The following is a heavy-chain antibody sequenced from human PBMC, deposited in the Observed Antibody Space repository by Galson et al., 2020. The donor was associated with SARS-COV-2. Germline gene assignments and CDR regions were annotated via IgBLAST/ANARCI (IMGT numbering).Heavy chain of an antibody. Sequence: GESLKIYCAASGFTFSSYGMHWVRQAPGKGLEWVAVISYDGSNKYYADSVKGRFTISRDNSKNTLYLQMNSLRAEDTAVYYCAKDGHYYGSGSYYEYQYYFDYWGQGTLVTVSS. V-gene: IGHV3-30*18. CDR3: AKDGHYYGSGSYYEYQYYFDY. CDR2: ISYDGSNK. CDR1: GFTFSSYG. J-gene: IGHJ4*02. D-gene: IGHD3-10*01.